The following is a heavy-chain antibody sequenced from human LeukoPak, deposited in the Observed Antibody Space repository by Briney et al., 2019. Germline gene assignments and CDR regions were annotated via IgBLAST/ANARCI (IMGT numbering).Heavy chain of an antibody. CDR3: ARDSGSGTFY. J-gene: IGHJ4*02. Sequence: SETLSLTCTVSGGSISSYYWSWIRQPPGKGLEWIGYIYYSGSTNYNPSLKSRVSISLDTSKNQFSLRLNSVTAADTAVYYCARDSGSGTFYWGQGTLVTVSS. CDR2: IYYSGST. CDR1: GGSISSYY. D-gene: IGHD6-19*01. V-gene: IGHV4-59*01.